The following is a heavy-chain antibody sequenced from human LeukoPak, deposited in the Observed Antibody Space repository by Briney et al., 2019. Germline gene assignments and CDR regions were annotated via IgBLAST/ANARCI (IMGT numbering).Heavy chain of an antibody. CDR1: GFTFDDYA. CDR2: INWNSGSM. CDR3: AKDFSSSGWYVDY. Sequence: GGSLRLSCAASGFTFDDYAMHWVRQAPGKGLEWVSGINWNSGSMGNADSVKGRFTISRDNAKNSLYLQMNSLRAEDMALCYCAKDFSSSGWYVDYWGQGTLVTVSS. D-gene: IGHD6-19*01. J-gene: IGHJ4*02. V-gene: IGHV3-9*03.